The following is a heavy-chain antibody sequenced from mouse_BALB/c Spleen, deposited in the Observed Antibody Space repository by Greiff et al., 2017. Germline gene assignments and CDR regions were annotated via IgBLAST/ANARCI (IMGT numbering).Heavy chain of an antibody. Sequence: QVQLKQSGPGLVQPSQSLSITCTVSGFSLTSYGVHWVRQSPGKGLEWLGVIWSGGSTDYNAAFISRLSISKDNSKSQVFFKMNSLQANDTAIYYCASFYYRYDDYAMDYWGQGTSVTVSS. D-gene: IGHD2-14*01. CDR1: GFSLTSYG. CDR3: ASFYYRYDDYAMDY. V-gene: IGHV2-2*02. J-gene: IGHJ4*01. CDR2: IWSGGST.